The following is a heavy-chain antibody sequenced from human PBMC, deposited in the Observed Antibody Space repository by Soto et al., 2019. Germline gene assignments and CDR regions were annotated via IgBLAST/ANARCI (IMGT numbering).Heavy chain of an antibody. Sequence: QVQLVQSGAEVKKPGSSVKVSCKASGGTFSSYAISWVRQAPGQGLEWMGGIIPIFGTANYAQKFQGRVTITADESTSTAYMELSSLRSEDTAVYYCARGYDILTGYSKYYYYGMDVWGQGTTVTVSS. CDR1: GGTFSSYA. CDR2: IIPIFGTA. CDR3: ARGYDILTGYSKYYYYGMDV. J-gene: IGHJ6*02. D-gene: IGHD3-9*01. V-gene: IGHV1-69*01.